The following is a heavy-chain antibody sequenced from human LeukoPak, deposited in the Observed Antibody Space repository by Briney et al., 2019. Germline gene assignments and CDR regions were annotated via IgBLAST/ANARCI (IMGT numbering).Heavy chain of an antibody. Sequence: GGSLRLSCAASGFTFSSYWMSWVRQAPGKGLEWVANIKQGGSEKYYVDSVKGRFTISRDNAKNSLYLQMNSLRAEDTAVYYCASSGYSSSWYDEKFFDYWGQGTLVTVSS. V-gene: IGHV3-7*03. CDR3: ASSGYSSSWYDEKFFDY. CDR2: IKQGGSEK. J-gene: IGHJ4*02. D-gene: IGHD6-13*01. CDR1: GFTFSSYW.